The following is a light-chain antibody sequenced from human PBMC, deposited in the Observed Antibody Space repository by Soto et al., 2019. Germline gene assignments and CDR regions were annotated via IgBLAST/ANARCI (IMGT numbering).Light chain of an antibody. CDR2: LAS. V-gene: IGKV1-5*03. CDR3: QQYKSYLWT. J-gene: IGKJ1*01. CDR1: QSISSW. Sequence: DIQMTQSPSTLSASVGDRVIITCRASQSISSWLAWYQQKPGKAPKILINLASSLESGVPSMFSGSGSGTEFALTISSLQPDDFATFYCQQYKSYLWTFGQGTKVEIK.